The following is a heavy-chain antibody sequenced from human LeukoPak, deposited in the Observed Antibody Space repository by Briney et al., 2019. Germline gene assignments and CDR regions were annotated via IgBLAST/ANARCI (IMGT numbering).Heavy chain of an antibody. J-gene: IGHJ4*02. Sequence: PGRSLRLSCAASGFTFSSYAMHWVRQAPGKGLEWVAVISYDGGNKYYADSVKGRFTISRDNSKNTLYLQMNSLRAEDTAVYYCARAEQWLGLDYWGQGTLVTVSS. D-gene: IGHD6-19*01. CDR2: ISYDGGNK. CDR1: GFTFSSYA. V-gene: IGHV3-30-3*01. CDR3: ARAEQWLGLDY.